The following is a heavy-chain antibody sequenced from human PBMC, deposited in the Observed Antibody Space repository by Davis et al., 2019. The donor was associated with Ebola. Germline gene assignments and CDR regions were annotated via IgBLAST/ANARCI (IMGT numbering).Heavy chain of an antibody. CDR2: IDPSDSYT. J-gene: IGHJ4*02. CDR1: GYSFTSYW. D-gene: IGHD6-6*01. Sequence: GGSLRLSCKGSGYSFTSYWISWVRQMPGKGLEWMGRIDPSDSYTNYSPSFQGHVTISADKSISTAYLQWSSLKASDTAMYYCARQPYSSSSSDYWGQGTLVTVSS. CDR3: ARQPYSSSSSDY. V-gene: IGHV5-10-1*01.